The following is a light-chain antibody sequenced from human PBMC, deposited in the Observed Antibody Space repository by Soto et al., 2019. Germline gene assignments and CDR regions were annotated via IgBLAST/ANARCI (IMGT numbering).Light chain of an antibody. CDR3: QQSYNLPRT. CDR1: QSVTNY. V-gene: IGKV1-39*01. Sequence: DIQMTQSPSSLSASVGDRVTITCRASQSVTNYLNWYQQKPGKAPKLLIYAASTLQTGVTSRFSGSGSGTDFTLTINNLQWEDFATYYCQQSYNLPRTFGQGTKVEVK. CDR2: AAS. J-gene: IGKJ1*01.